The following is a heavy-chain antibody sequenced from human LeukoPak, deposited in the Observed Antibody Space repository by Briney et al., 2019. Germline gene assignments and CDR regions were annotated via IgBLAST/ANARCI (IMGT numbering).Heavy chain of an antibody. J-gene: IGHJ6*03. Sequence: GGSLRLSCATSGFTFSDYWMSWVRQAPGKGLEWVANIKPDGSEKYYVDSVKGRFTISRDNAKNSLYLQMNSLRADDTAVYYCARFAAGGSYYYYMDVWGKGTTVTVSS. V-gene: IGHV3-7*01. CDR3: ARFAAGGSYYYYMDV. CDR2: IKPDGSEK. D-gene: IGHD6-25*01. CDR1: GFTFSDYW.